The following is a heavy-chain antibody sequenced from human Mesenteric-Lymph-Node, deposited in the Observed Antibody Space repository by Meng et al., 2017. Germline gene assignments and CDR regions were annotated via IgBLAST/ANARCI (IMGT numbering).Heavy chain of an antibody. V-gene: IGHV4-39*01. Sequence: QRQLQESGPGLVKPSETLSLTCIVSGGSISSNGYYWDWVRQPPGKGLEWIGAIYHSGSTNYNPSLKSRVTISVDTSKNQFSLKLSSVTATGTAVYYCARQSGYFDYWGQGTLVTVSS. CDR2: IYHSGST. CDR1: GGSISSNGYY. D-gene: IGHD3-10*01. J-gene: IGHJ4*02. CDR3: ARQSGYFDY.